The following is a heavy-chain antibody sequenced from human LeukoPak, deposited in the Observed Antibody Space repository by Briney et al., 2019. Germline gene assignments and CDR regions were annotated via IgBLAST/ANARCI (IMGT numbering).Heavy chain of an antibody. J-gene: IGHJ6*03. D-gene: IGHD2-2*01. CDR3: ARGVVVPAAPPRTYYYYYYMDV. CDR2: IIPIFGTA. CDR1: GGTFSSYA. Sequence: KVSCKASGGTFSSYAISWVRQAPGQGLEWMGGIIPIFGTANYAQKFQGRVTITADESTSTAYMELSSLRSEDTAVYYCARGVVVPAAPPRTYYYYYYMDVWGKGTTVTVSS. V-gene: IGHV1-69*01.